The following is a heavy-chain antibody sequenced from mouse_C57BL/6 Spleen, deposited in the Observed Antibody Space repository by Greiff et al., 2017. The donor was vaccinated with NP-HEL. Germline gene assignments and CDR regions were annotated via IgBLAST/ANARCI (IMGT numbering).Heavy chain of an antibody. D-gene: IGHD2-4*01. CDR3: ASPRLDYYAMDY. J-gene: IGHJ4*01. Sequence: QVQLQQSGAELARPGASVKMSCKASGYTFTSYTMHWVKQRPGQGLEWIGYINPSSGYTKYNQKFKDKATLTADKSSSTAYMQLSSLTSEDSAVYYCASPRLDYYAMDYWGQGTSVTVSS. CDR2: INPSSGYT. CDR1: GYTFTSYT. V-gene: IGHV1-4*01.